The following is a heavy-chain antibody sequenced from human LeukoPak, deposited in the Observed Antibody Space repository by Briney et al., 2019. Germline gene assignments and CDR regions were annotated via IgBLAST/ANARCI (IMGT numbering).Heavy chain of an antibody. V-gene: IGHV5-51*01. CDR2: IYPDDSDT. D-gene: IGHD3-22*01. Sequence: ESLKISCKGSGYRFNAYWIAWVRQMPGKGLEWMGIIYPDDSDTRYSPSFQGQVTISADKSVRTAYLQWSSLKASDTAMYYCARPNITSYYDSRGYDAFDVWGQGTMVADSS. CDR3: ARPNITSYYDSRGYDAFDV. J-gene: IGHJ3*01. CDR1: GYRFNAYW.